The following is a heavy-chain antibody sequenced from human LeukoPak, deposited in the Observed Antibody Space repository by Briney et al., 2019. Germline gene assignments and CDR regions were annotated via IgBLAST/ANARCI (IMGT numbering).Heavy chain of an antibody. Sequence: GGSLRLSCAASGFTFSSYEMNWVRQAPGKGLEWVSYISISGSTIYYADSVKGLFTISRDNAKNSLYLQMNSLRAEDTAVYYCARGIAVAGLVYDYWGQGTLVTVSS. CDR3: ARGIAVAGLVYDY. CDR2: ISISGSTI. D-gene: IGHD6-19*01. J-gene: IGHJ4*02. CDR1: GFTFSSYE. V-gene: IGHV3-48*03.